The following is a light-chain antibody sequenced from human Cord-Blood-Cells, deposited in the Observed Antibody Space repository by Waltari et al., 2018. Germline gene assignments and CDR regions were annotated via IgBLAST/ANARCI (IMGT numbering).Light chain of an antibody. CDR3: SSYTSSSTLDNYV. Sequence: QSALTQPASVSGSPGQSITISCTGTSSDVGGYNYVSWYHQHPGKAPKLMIYEVSNRPSGVSKRFSGSKSGNTASLTISGLQAEDEADYYCSSYTSSSTLDNYVFGTGTKVTVL. CDR2: EVS. J-gene: IGLJ1*01. CDR1: SSDVGGYNY. V-gene: IGLV2-14*01.